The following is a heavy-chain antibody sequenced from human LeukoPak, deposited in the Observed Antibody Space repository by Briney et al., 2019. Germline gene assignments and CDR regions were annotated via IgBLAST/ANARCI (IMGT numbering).Heavy chain of an antibody. J-gene: IGHJ4*02. V-gene: IGHV4-4*07. CDR3: ARTLVRGADGTGY. CDR2: IYTSGST. CDR1: GGSISSYY. D-gene: IGHD1-7*01. Sequence: PSETLSLTCTVSGGSISSYYWSWIRQPAGKGLEWIGRIYTSGSTNYNPALKSGVTMSVDTSKNQFSLKLSSVTAADTAVYYCARTLVRGADGTGYWGQGTLVTVYS.